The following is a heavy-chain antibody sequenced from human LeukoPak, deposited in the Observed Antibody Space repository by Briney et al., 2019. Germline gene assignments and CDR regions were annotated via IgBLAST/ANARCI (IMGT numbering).Heavy chain of an antibody. J-gene: IGHJ4*02. CDR2: ISSDGKNR. V-gene: IGHV3-30*03. CDR3: ARAYYYDSGSYYGHFDY. D-gene: IGHD3-10*01. CDR1: GFIFSNYG. Sequence: GGSLRLSCAASGFIFSNYGMHWVRQAPGRGLEWVAVISSDGKNRNYADSVKDRFTISRDNSKSTLYLQMNSLRAEDTALYYCARAYYYDSGSYYGHFDYWGRGTLVTVSS.